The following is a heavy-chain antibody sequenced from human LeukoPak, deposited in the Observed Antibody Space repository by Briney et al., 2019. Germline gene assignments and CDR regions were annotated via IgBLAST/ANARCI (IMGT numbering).Heavy chain of an antibody. CDR2: IPYDGTNE. CDR1: GFTFSSFG. D-gene: IGHD3-22*01. CDR3: AKDLHFMGYYDSRGYFDFGSGGLDS. J-gene: IGHJ4*02. V-gene: IGHV3-30*02. Sequence: GGSLRLSCAASGFTFSSFGMHWVRLAPGKGLEWVAFIPYDGTNEYYADSVKGRFTISRDNSKNTLYLQMNSLRVEDTAVYYCAKDLHFMGYYDSRGYFDFGSGGLDSWGQGTLVTVSS.